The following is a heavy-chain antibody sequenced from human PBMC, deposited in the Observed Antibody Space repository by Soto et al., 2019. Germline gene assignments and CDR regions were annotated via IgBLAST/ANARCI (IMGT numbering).Heavy chain of an antibody. CDR3: ARDNSSSSYYYMDV. CDR1: GFTFSSYS. CDR2: ISSSSSYI. V-gene: IGHV3-21*01. D-gene: IGHD6-13*01. Sequence: GGSLRLSCAASGFTFSSYSMNWVRQAPGKGLEWVSSISSSSSYIYYADSVKGRFTISRDNAKNSLYLQMNSLRAEDTAVYYCARDNSSSSYYYMDVWGKGTTVTVSS. J-gene: IGHJ6*03.